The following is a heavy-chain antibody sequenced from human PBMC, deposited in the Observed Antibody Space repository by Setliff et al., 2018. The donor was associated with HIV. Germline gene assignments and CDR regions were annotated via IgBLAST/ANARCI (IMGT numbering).Heavy chain of an antibody. CDR1: GYSFTTHW. J-gene: IGHJ3*02. V-gene: IGHV5-51*01. D-gene: IGHD3-22*01. CDR3: ARRQDSSGYKLYNGDAFDI. Sequence: GESLKISCETSGYSFTTHWIGWVRQMPGKGLEWMGVIYPGDSHTTYSPSFQGQVTISADKSISTAYLQWSSLKASDTAMYYCARRQDSSGYKLYNGDAFDIWGQGTMVTVSS. CDR2: IYPGDSHT.